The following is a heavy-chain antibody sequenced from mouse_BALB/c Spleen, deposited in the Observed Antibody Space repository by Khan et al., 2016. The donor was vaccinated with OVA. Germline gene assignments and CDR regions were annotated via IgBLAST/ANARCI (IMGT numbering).Heavy chain of an antibody. D-gene: IGHD1-1*01. CDR2: LSYTGST. J-gene: IGHJ2*01. CDR3: ANGRVLHRDPDYFDY. V-gene: IGHV3-2*02. CDR1: GYLITSDYA. Sequence: EVQLVESGPGLLKPSHSLSLTCTITGYLITSDYAWNWIRQFPGNKLEWMAYLSYTGSTTYNPSLRSRISITRDTSKNPFFLQLNSLTTEDKATDYGANGRVLHRDPDYFDYWGQGTTLTVSS.